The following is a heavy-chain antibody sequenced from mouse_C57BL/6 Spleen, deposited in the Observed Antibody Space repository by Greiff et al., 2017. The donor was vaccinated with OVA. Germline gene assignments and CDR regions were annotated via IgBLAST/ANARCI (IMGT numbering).Heavy chain of an antibody. CDR3: TRGAYYDDDGAWFAY. V-gene: IGHV5-9-1*02. Sequence: DVKLVESGAGLVKPGGSLKLSCAASGFTFSSYAMSWVRQTPEKRLEWVAYISSGGDYIYYADTVKGRFTISRDNARNTLYLQMSSLKSEDTAMYYCTRGAYYDDDGAWFAYWGQGTLVTVSA. CDR2: ISSGGDYI. D-gene: IGHD2-4*01. J-gene: IGHJ3*01. CDR1: GFTFSSYA.